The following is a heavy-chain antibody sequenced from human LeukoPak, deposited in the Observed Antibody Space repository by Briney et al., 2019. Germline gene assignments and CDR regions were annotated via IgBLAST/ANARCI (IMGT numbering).Heavy chain of an antibody. CDR1: GGSISSSSYY. CDR2: IYYSGST. CDR3: ARAGGITGTTWGYYYYMDV. V-gene: IGHV4-39*07. Sequence: SETLSLTCTVSGGSISSSSYYWGWIRQPPGEGLEWIGSIYYSGSTYYNPSLKSRVTISVDTSKNQFSLKLSSVTAADTAVYYCARAGGITGTTWGYYYYMDVWGKGTTVTVSS. D-gene: IGHD1-14*01. J-gene: IGHJ6*03.